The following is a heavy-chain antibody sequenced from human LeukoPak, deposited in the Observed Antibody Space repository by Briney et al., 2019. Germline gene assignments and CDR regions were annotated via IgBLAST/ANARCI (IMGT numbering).Heavy chain of an antibody. CDR3: LRDPGFCSTTTCLNWFDP. CDR2: LSVSGAST. Sequence: PGGSLRLSCAASEFTFSSYWMHWVRQAPGKGLEWVSALSVSGASTYYADSVKGRFSISRDNSKNTLFLQMNTPRTEDTAVYYCLRDPGFCSTTTCLNWFDPWGQGTLVTVSS. J-gene: IGHJ5*02. CDR1: EFTFSSYW. D-gene: IGHD2-2*01. V-gene: IGHV3-23*01.